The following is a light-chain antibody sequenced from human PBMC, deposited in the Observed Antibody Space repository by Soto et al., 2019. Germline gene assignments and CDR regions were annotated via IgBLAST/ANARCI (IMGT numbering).Light chain of an antibody. CDR3: QQRGDWPLT. Sequence: EIVLTQSPATLSLSPGEGVTLSCRASQSVRPSLAWYQQRPGQSPRLLIYETSIRATGIPARFSGSGSGTDFSLTISSLEPEDFAVYYCQQRGDWPLTFGGGTKVEIK. CDR2: ETS. CDR1: QSVRPS. V-gene: IGKV3-11*01. J-gene: IGKJ4*01.